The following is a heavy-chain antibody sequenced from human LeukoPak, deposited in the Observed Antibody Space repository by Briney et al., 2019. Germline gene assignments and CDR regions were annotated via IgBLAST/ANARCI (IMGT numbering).Heavy chain of an antibody. Sequence: SETLSLTYTVSGYSISSGYYWGWIRQPPGKGLEWIGSIYHSGTTYYNPSLKSRVTISVDTSKNQFSLKLSSVTAADTAVYYCARFYYGDFNFDYWGQGTLVTFSS. D-gene: IGHD4-17*01. V-gene: IGHV4-38-2*02. J-gene: IGHJ4*02. CDR2: IYHSGTT. CDR1: GYSISSGYY. CDR3: ARFYYGDFNFDY.